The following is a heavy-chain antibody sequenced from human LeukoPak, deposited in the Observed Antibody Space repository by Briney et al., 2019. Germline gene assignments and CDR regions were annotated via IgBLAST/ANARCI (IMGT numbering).Heavy chain of an antibody. V-gene: IGHV3-33*01. CDR3: ARGVVVPAAISPFFDY. CDR2: IWYDGSNK. J-gene: IGHJ4*02. D-gene: IGHD2-2*01. Sequence: GGSLRLSCAASGFTFGSYGMHWVRQAPGKGLEWVAVIWYDGSNKYYADSVKGRFTISRDNSKNTLYLQMNSLRAEDTAVYYCARGVVVPAAISPFFDYWGQGTLVTVSS. CDR1: GFTFGSYG.